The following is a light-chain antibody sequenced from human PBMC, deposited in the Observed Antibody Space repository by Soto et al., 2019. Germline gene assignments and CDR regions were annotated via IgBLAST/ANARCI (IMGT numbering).Light chain of an antibody. J-gene: IGKJ4*01. CDR2: GAS. V-gene: IGKV3-20*01. CDR3: PQYGSSPLPGGSPLP. CDR1: QSVSGNY. Sequence: ENVLTQSPGTLSLSPGERATLSCRASQSVSGNYLAWYQHKPGQAPRLLIYGASSRATGIADRFSGSGSGTDCPLTISRLEPEDCAVYYCPQYGSSPLPGGSPLPFGGGTKVAIK.